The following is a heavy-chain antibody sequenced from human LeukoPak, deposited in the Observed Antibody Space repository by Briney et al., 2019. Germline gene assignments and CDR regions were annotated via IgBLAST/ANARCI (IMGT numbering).Heavy chain of an antibody. CDR3: ARDTYYYDSSGYHLDY. J-gene: IGHJ4*02. V-gene: IGHV3-30*02. CDR1: GFTFSSYG. Sequence: GGSLRLSCAASGFTFSSYGMHWVRQAPGKGLEWVAFIRYDGSNKYYADSVKGRFTISRDNAKNSLYLQMNSLRAEDTAVYYCARDTYYYDSSGYHLDYWGQGTLVTVSS. D-gene: IGHD3-22*01. CDR2: IRYDGSNK.